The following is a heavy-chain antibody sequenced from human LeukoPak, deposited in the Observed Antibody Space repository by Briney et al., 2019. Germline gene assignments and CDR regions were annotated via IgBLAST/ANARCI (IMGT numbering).Heavy chain of an antibody. CDR3: ARYGSGKEDDAFDI. D-gene: IGHD6-19*01. Sequence: GGSLSLSCAASGFTFSSYWMSWVRQAPGKGLEWVANIKQDGSEKYYVDSVKGRFTISRDNAKNSLYLQMNSLRAEDTAVYYCARYGSGKEDDAFDIWGQGTMVTVSS. J-gene: IGHJ3*02. CDR2: IKQDGSEK. V-gene: IGHV3-7*01. CDR1: GFTFSSYW.